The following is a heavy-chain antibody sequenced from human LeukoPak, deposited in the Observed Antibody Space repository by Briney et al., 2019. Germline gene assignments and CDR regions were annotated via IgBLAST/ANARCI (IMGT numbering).Heavy chain of an antibody. D-gene: IGHD3-22*01. J-gene: IGHJ4*02. CDR3: ASSYDSSGYYFFDY. Sequence: PGGSLRLSCVASGFTFSWYSMHWVRQAPGKGLEWVSSVTSSSTYVYYGDSVKGRFTISRDNAKNSLYLQMNSLRAEDTAVYYCASSYDSSGYYFFDYWGQGTLVTVSS. CDR1: GFTFSWYS. CDR2: VTSSSTYV. V-gene: IGHV3-21*01.